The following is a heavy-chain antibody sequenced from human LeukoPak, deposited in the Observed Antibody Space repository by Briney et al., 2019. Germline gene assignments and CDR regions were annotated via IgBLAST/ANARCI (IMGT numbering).Heavy chain of an antibody. Sequence: GGSLRLSCAASGFTFSGHGMRWVRQGPGKGLDWVAAVSGGGATTFYADSVKGRFTISRDNSKDTLYLQMNSLRAEDTALYFCAKARGFAEFDYWGQGTLVTVSS. CDR3: AKARGFAEFDY. CDR2: VSGGGATT. CDR1: GFTFSGHG. D-gene: IGHD3-10*01. J-gene: IGHJ4*02. V-gene: IGHV3-23*01.